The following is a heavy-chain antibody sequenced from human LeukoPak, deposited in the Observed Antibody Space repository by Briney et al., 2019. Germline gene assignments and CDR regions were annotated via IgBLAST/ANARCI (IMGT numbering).Heavy chain of an antibody. V-gene: IGHV3-30*18. Sequence: GRSLRLSCAASGFTFSSYGMHWVRPAPGKGLEWVAVISYDGSNKYYADSVKGRFTISRDNSKNTLYLQMNSLRAEDTAVYYCAKEFGELFANVYYYYGMDVWGKGTTVTVSS. D-gene: IGHD3-10*01. CDR2: ISYDGSNK. CDR1: GFTFSSYG. J-gene: IGHJ6*04. CDR3: AKEFGELFANVYYYYGMDV.